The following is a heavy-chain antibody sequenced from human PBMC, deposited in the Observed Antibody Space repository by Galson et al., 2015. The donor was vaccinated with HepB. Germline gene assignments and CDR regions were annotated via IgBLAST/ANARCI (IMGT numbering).Heavy chain of an antibody. D-gene: IGHD3-10*01. CDR3: AKDERGYYGSGSYLGY. CDR1: GFTFSSYS. Sequence: SLRLSCAASGFTFSSYSMNWVRQAPGKGLEWVSSISSSSSYIYYADSVKGRFTISRDNSKNTLYLQMNSLRAEDTAVYYCAKDERGYYGSGSYLGYWGQGTLVTVSS. CDR2: ISSSSSYI. V-gene: IGHV3-21*01. J-gene: IGHJ4*02.